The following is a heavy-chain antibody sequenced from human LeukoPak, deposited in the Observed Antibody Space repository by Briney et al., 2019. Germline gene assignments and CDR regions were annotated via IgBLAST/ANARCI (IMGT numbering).Heavy chain of an antibody. D-gene: IGHD6-6*01. CDR2: IYYSRTT. J-gene: IGHJ4*02. V-gene: IGHV4-39*07. CDR1: GGSISSGSHH. CDR3: ARGGTGIAARGGATRTKTFDY. Sequence: SETMSLTCTVSGGSISSGSHHWGWFRQSPGKGLEWIGSIYYSRTTYYNPSLNSRVTISVDTSKNQFSLKLSSVTAADTAVYYCARGGTGIAARGGATRTKTFDYWGQGTLVTVSS.